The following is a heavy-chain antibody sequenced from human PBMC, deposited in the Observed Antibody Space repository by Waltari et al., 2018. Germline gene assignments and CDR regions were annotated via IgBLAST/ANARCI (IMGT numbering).Heavy chain of an antibody. CDR2: INPNSGGT. J-gene: IGHJ4*02. V-gene: IGHV1-2*02. Sequence: QVQLVQSGAEVKKPGASVKIACKAYGYMFTNYYMSWVRQAPGQGLEWMGWINPNSGGTNHAQKFQVRVTMTRDTSISTAYMELTRLRSDDTAVYFCARRKGYCTSSTCPPVQGYFGYWGQGTLVTVSS. CDR3: ARRKGYCTSSTCPPVQGYFGY. D-gene: IGHD2-2*01. CDR1: GYMFTNYY.